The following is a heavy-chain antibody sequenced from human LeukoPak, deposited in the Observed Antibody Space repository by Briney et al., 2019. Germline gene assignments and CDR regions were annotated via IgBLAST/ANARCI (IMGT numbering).Heavy chain of an antibody. CDR1: GFTFSSYW. D-gene: IGHD6-19*01. CDR3: AREPAGAIDY. CDR2: IKKDGSEI. J-gene: IGHJ4*02. V-gene: IGHV3-7*01. Sequence: GGSLRLSCAASGFTFSSYWMSWVRQAPGKGLEWVSNIKKDGSEIYYVDSVKGRFTISRDNAKNSLYLQMNTLRAEDTAVYYLAREPAGAIDYWGQGTLVTVSS.